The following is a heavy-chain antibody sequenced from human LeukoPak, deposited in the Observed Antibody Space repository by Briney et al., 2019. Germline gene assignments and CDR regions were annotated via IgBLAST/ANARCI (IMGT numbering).Heavy chain of an antibody. CDR1: DGSISTYY. D-gene: IGHD3-22*01. J-gene: IGHJ4*02. V-gene: IGHV4-59*01. Sequence: SETLSLTCTVSDGSISTYYWGWTRQPPGKGLEWIGYIYYSGSTNYSPSLKSRVTMSVDTSKNHVSLRLTSVTAADTAVYYCARVTAESTGYYRFADYWGQGTLVTVSS. CDR2: IYYSGST. CDR3: ARVTAESTGYYRFADY.